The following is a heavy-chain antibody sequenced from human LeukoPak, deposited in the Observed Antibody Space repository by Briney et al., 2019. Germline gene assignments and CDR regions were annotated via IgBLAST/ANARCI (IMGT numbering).Heavy chain of an antibody. CDR2: ISAYNGNT. CDR1: GYTFTSYG. D-gene: IGHD2-2*01. Sequence: GASVKVSCKASGYTFTSYGISWVRQAPGQGLEWMGWISAYNGNTNYAQKLQGRVTMTTDTSASTAYMELRSLRSDDTAVYYCASCSTSCYDAFDIWGQGTMVTVSS. V-gene: IGHV1-18*04. CDR3: ASCSTSCYDAFDI. J-gene: IGHJ3*02.